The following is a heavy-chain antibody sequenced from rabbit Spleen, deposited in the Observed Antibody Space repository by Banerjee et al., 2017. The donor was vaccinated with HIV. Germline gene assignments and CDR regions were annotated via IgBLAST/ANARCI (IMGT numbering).Heavy chain of an antibody. Sequence: QEQLVESGGGLFQPGGSLALTCKASGFSLNSDYVMCWVRQAPGKGLEWIGCINIVTGKSVYASWAKGRFTMSRTSSTTVTLQMTSLTAADTATYFCARDLVAVIGWNFNLWGPGTLVTVS. J-gene: IGHJ4*01. CDR3: ARDLVAVIGWNFNL. V-gene: IGHV1S45*01. CDR1: GFSLNSDYV. CDR2: INIVTGKS. D-gene: IGHD1-1*01.